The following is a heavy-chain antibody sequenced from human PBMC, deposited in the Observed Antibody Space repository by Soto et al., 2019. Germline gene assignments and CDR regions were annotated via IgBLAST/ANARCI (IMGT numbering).Heavy chain of an antibody. CDR1: GYTFTRNG. Sequence: ASVKVSCKTSGYTFTRNGISWVRQAPGQGLEWMGWISPKSGSIKYAQKFQGRVIMTTNTSTSTAYMEVRSLRSDDTAVYYCVKDRDSNSWPSRDVWGPGTTVTVSS. CDR2: ISPKSGSI. D-gene: IGHD3-22*01. J-gene: IGHJ6*02. CDR3: VKDRDSNSWPSRDV. V-gene: IGHV1-18*01.